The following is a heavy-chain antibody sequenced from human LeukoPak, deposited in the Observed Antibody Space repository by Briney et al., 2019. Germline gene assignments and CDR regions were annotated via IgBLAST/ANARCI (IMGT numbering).Heavy chain of an antibody. CDR2: IYSSGST. V-gene: IGHV4-61*02. Sequence: SGTLSLTCTVSGGSISNGTSYWTWIRQPAGKSLEWLGRIYSSGSTNYNPSLKSRVTISADTSKNQFSLTLTSVTAADTAVYYCARGPPDFYNSGSYYNGYNWFDSWGQGTLVTVSS. D-gene: IGHD3-10*01. CDR1: GGSISNGTSY. CDR3: ARGPPDFYNSGSYYNGYNWFDS. J-gene: IGHJ5*01.